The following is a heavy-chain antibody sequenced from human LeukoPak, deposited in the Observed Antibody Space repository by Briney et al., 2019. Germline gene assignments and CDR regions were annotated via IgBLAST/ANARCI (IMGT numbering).Heavy chain of an antibody. CDR3: ARSWAAAAFLDV. CDR2: IYTSRST. V-gene: IGHV4-4*09. D-gene: IGHD2-2*01. CDR1: GGSISSYY. J-gene: IGHJ6*04. Sequence: SETLSLTCTVSGGSISSYYWSWIRQPPGKGLESIGYIYTSRSTNYNPSLKSRVTISVDTSKNQFSLKLSSVTAADTAVYYCARSWAAAAFLDVWGKGTTVTVSS.